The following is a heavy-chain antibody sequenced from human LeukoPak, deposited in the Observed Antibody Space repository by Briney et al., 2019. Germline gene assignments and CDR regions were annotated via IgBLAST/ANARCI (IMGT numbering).Heavy chain of an antibody. CDR2: ISSSSSYI. V-gene: IGHV3-21*01. D-gene: IGHD3-10*01. J-gene: IGHJ4*02. Sequence: GGSLRLSCAASGFTFSSYSINWVCQAPGKGLEWVSSISSSSSYIYYADSVKGRFTISRDNAKNSLYLQMNSLRAEDTAVYYCARARGMVRGVIIVRQPPDYWGQGTLVTVSS. CDR1: GFTFSSYS. CDR3: ARARGMVRGVIIVRQPPDY.